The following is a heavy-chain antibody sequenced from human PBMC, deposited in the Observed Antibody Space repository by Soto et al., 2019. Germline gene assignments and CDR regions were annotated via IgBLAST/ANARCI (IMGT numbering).Heavy chain of an antibody. V-gene: IGHV5-51*01. D-gene: IGHD1-1*01. CDR3: AIERASTWIKS. CDR1: GYSFTSYW. CDR2: IYTGDSDT. Sequence: GESLKISCKGSGYSFTSYWIGWVRQVPGKGLEWMGIIYTGDSDTRYSPSFQGQVTISADKSISTAYLQWSSLKASDTAIYYCAIERASTWIKSWGQGTLLTVSS. J-gene: IGHJ4*02.